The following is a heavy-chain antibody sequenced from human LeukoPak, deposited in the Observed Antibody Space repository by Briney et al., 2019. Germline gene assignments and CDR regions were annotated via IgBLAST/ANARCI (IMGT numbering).Heavy chain of an antibody. CDR1: GFPFSSYS. D-gene: IGHD1-26*01. CDR3: ARARVGDPTDY. V-gene: IGHV3-74*01. Sequence: GGSLRLSCAASGFPFSSYSMYWVRQAPGKGLVWVSRVHYDGNNIGYADSVKGRFTIFRDNAKNTLYLQMNSLRPDDTAVYYCARARVGDPTDYWGQGTLVTVSS. J-gene: IGHJ4*02. CDR2: VHYDGNNI.